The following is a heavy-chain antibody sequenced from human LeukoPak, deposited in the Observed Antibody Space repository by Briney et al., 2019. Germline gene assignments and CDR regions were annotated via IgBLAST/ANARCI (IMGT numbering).Heavy chain of an antibody. Sequence: ASVKVSCKVSGYTLTELSMHWVRQAPGKGLEWTGGFDPEDGETIYAQKFQGRVTMTEDTSTDTAYMELSGLRSEDTAVYYCATSPTFGGVRGFDYWGQETLVTVSS. V-gene: IGHV1-24*01. CDR1: GYTLTELS. CDR2: FDPEDGET. D-gene: IGHD3-16*01. CDR3: ATSPTFGGVRGFDY. J-gene: IGHJ4*02.